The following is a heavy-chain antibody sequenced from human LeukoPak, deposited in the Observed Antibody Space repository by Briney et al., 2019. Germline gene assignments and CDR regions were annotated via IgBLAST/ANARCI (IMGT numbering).Heavy chain of an antibody. V-gene: IGHV4-59*01. CDR2: IYYSGST. CDR3: ARDLPTQSGYTYYFDY. J-gene: IGHJ4*02. CDR1: GGSISSYY. D-gene: IGHD5-18*01. Sequence: SETLSLTCTVSGGSISSYYWSWIRQPPGKGLEWIGYIYYSGSTNYNPSLKSRVTISVDTSKNQFSLKLSSVTAADTAVYYCARDLPTQSGYTYYFDYWGQGTLVTVSS.